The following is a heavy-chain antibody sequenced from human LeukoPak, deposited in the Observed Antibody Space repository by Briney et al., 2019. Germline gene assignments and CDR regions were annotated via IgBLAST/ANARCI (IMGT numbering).Heavy chain of an antibody. CDR3: AKATYYYGSGSYYYYFDY. CDR2: ISGSGGST. D-gene: IGHD3-10*01. CDR1: GFTFSSYA. J-gene: IGHJ4*02. V-gene: IGHV3-23*01. Sequence: PGGSLRLSCAASGFTFSSYAMSWVRQAPGKGLEWVSAISGSGGSTYYADSVKGRFTISRDNAKNSLYLQMNSLRAEDTALYYCAKATYYYGSGSYYYYFDYWGQGTLVTVSS.